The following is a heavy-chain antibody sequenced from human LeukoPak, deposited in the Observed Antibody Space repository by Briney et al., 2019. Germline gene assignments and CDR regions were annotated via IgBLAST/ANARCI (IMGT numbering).Heavy chain of an antibody. V-gene: IGHV4-34*01. CDR3: ARGGGVGSYFDY. CDR2: INHSEST. J-gene: IGHJ4*02. Sequence: LETLSLTCAVHRGSFRGYYWRGTPQRPGKGVGWIGEINHSESTNHNPSLKRRVTIPADTSKNQSSLKLSCVTAAYTAVYYSARGGGVGSYFDYWGQGTLVTVSS. D-gene: IGHD3-16*01. CDR1: RGSFRGYY.